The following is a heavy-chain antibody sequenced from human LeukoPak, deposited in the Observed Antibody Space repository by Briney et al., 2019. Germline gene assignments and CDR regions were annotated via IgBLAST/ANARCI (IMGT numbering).Heavy chain of an antibody. D-gene: IGHD3-9*01. Sequence: GESLQISCKGSGYCFTSYWFGWVRQMPGKGLVWMGIIYPGDSDTRYSPAFQGQVTISADKSISTAYLQWSSLKASDTAMYYCARHGRRYFDWLLSHEDDAFDIWGQGTMVTVSS. J-gene: IGHJ3*02. CDR2: IYPGDSDT. CDR1: GYCFTSYW. CDR3: ARHGRRYFDWLLSHEDDAFDI. V-gene: IGHV5-51*01.